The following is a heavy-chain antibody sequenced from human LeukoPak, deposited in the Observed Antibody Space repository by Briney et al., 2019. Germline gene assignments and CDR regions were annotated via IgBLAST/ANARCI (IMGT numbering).Heavy chain of an antibody. Sequence: SETLSLTCTVPGGSISSSNYYWGWIRQPPGKGLEWIGNIDYNEITYYNPSLKSRVTISVDTSKNQFSLKLSSVTAADTAVYYCARRWAERDYYGSGSYAGHVYFDYWGQGTLVTVSS. CDR2: IDYNEIT. J-gene: IGHJ4*02. V-gene: IGHV4-39*07. D-gene: IGHD3-10*01. CDR3: ARRWAERDYYGSGSYAGHVYFDY. CDR1: GGSISSSNYY.